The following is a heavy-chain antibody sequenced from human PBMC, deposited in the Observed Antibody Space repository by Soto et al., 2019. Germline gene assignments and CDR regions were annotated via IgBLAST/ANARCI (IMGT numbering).Heavy chain of an antibody. CDR3: AKRSSSTTFDY. CDR1: GFTFSSYA. V-gene: IGHV3-23*01. J-gene: IGHJ4*02. D-gene: IGHD6-6*01. CDR2: ISGSDDST. Sequence: EVQLLESGGGLVQPGASLRLSCAASGFTFSSYAMSWVRQAPGKGLEWVSVISGSDDSTYYADSVKGRFTISRDNSKNTLYLQMSSLRAEYTAVYYCAKRSSSTTFDYWGQGTLVTVSS.